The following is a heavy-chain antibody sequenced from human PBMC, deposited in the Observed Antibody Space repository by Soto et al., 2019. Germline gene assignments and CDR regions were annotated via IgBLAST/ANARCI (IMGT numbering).Heavy chain of an antibody. CDR2: IYPGKSDT. V-gene: IGHV5-51*01. CDR1: GYSFTSYW. CDR3: ARQSHVNGVDY. J-gene: IGHJ4*02. D-gene: IGHD2-8*01. Sequence: GESLKISCKGSGYSFTSYWIGWERQMPGKGLEWVGIIYPGKSDTRYSPSFQGQVTISADKSISTAYLQWSSLKASDTAMYYCARQSHVNGVDYWGQGTLVTVSS.